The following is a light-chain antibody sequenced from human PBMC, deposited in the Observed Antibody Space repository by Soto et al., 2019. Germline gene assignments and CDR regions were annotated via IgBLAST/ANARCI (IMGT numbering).Light chain of an antibody. CDR2: DAS. Sequence: EIVLTQSPATLPLSPGERATLSCRASQSVSSYLAWYQQKPGQAPRLLIYDASNRATGIPARFSGSGSGTDVTLTISSLEPEDFAVYYCQQRSNWPAFGQGTKLEIK. J-gene: IGKJ2*01. CDR3: QQRSNWPA. CDR1: QSVSSY. V-gene: IGKV3-11*01.